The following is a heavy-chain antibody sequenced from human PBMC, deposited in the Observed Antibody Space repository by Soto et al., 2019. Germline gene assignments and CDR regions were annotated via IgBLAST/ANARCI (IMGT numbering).Heavy chain of an antibody. J-gene: IGHJ6*03. Sequence: PGGSLRLSCAASGFTFSSYAMSWVRQAPGKGLEWVSAISGSGGSTYYADSVKGRFTISRDNSKNTLYLQMNSLRAEDTAVYYCAKAGATQASYYYYYYMDVWGKGTTVTVSS. CDR2: ISGSGGST. CDR1: GFTFSSYA. V-gene: IGHV3-23*01. CDR3: AKAGATQASYYYYYYMDV.